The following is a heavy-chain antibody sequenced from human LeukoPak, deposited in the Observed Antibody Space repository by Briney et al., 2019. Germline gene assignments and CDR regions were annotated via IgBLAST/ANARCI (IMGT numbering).Heavy chain of an antibody. V-gene: IGHV4-59*08. J-gene: IGHJ4*02. CDR2: IYYSGST. Sequence: SETLSLTCTVSGDSLSSYYWSWIRQPPGKGLEGIGYIYYSGSTNYNPSLTSRVTISVDTSKNQFSLKVSSVTAADTAVYYCASDEGAGTARWGQGTLVTVSS. CDR1: GDSLSSYY. D-gene: IGHD1-7*01. CDR3: ASDEGAGTAR.